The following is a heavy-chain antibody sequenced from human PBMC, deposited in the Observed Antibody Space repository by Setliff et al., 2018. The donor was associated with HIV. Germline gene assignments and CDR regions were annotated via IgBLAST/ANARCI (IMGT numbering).Heavy chain of an antibody. V-gene: IGHV4-31*03. J-gene: IGHJ4*02. CDR2: ISYSGST. D-gene: IGHD2-21*01. CDR3: ATSPAVVILGSLPCYFDY. CDR1: SDSRDIGNYY. Sequence: PSETRSLTCTVASDSRDIGNYYWSLIRQHAGKGLEWIGYISYSGSTYYSPSLKRRVTISEETSKNQFSLKMRSVTAADTAVYYCATSPAVVILGSLPCYFDYWGQGMLVTVSS.